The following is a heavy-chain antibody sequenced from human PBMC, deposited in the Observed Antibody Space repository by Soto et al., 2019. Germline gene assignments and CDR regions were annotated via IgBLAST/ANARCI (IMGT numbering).Heavy chain of an antibody. CDR3: ARLDYYASGSYRTFDP. D-gene: IGHD3-10*01. CDR2: IYYSGST. V-gene: IGHV4-39*01. Sequence: XTRPLPCTVAPGSVSTSGYYCGWLRQPPRKGMEWIGSIYYSGSTYYNASLKSRFNISVETSKNKFSLKLSSVNAAETAVYYCARLDYYASGSYRTFDPWGQGTLGTVS. J-gene: IGHJ5*02. CDR1: PGSVSTSGYY.